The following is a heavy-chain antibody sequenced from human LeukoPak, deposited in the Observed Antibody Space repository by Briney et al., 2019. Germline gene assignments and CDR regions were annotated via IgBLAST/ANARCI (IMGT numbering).Heavy chain of an antibody. Sequence: GASVKVSCKTSGYTFTDYNIHWVRQAPGQGPEWMGWITPKNAATNYAQQLQGRITMTRVTSITTAYMELRSLRSDDTGVYYCARDAYSSDRVKYFNYWGQGTLVTVSS. D-gene: IGHD6-19*01. CDR3: ARDAYSSDRVKYFNY. J-gene: IGHJ4*02. CDR1: GYTFTDYN. CDR2: ITPKNAAT. V-gene: IGHV1-2*02.